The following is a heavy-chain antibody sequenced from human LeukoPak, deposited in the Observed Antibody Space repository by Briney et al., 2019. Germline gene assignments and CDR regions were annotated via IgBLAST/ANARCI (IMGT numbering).Heavy chain of an antibody. CDR3: ARDTSDAFDI. CDR1: GFTFRNHW. J-gene: IGHJ3*02. Sequence: GGSLRLSCAVSGFTFRNHWMSWVRQAPGKGLEWVSSISSSSSYIYYADSVKGRFTISRDNAKNSLYLQMNSLRAEDTAVYYCARDTSDAFDIWGQGTMVTVSS. CDR2: ISSSSSYI. D-gene: IGHD3-16*01. V-gene: IGHV3-21*01.